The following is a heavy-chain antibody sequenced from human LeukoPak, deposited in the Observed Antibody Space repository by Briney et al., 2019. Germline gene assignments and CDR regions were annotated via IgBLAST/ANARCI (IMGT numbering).Heavy chain of an antibody. D-gene: IGHD3-22*01. V-gene: IGHV3-23*01. CDR2: ISGSGGST. CDR1: GFTFSTYA. CDR3: ARAGHYYDSSGHNWFDP. Sequence: GGSLRLSCAASGFTFSTYAMSWVRQAPGKGLEWVSAISGSGGSTYYADSVKGRFTISRDNSKNTLYLQMNSLRAEDTAVYYCARAGHYYDSSGHNWFDPWGQGTLVTVSS. J-gene: IGHJ5*02.